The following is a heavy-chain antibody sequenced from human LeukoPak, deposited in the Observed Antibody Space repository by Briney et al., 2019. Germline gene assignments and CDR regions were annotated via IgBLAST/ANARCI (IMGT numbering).Heavy chain of an antibody. CDR3: ARRGYDILTGYAFDI. Sequence: PSETLSLTCTVSGGSISSYYWSWIRQPPGKGLEWIGYIYYSGSTNYKPSLKSRVTISVDTSKNQFSLKLSSVTAADTAVYYCARRGYDILTGYAFDIWGQGTMVTVSS. J-gene: IGHJ3*02. CDR2: IYYSGST. CDR1: GGSISSYY. V-gene: IGHV4-59*01. D-gene: IGHD3-9*01.